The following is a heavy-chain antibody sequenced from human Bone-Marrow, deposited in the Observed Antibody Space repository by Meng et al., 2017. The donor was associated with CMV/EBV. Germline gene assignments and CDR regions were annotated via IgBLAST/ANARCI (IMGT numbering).Heavy chain of an antibody. Sequence: GGSLRLSCEASGFIFSNNAMHWVRQAPGKGLEWVAVTSYDGSNEYYADSVKGRFTISRDTSKNTVYLQMNSLRPEDAAIYYCTTDYSRTSGWYVLAHWGHGTRVTVSS. J-gene: IGHJ4*01. D-gene: IGHD6-19*01. CDR3: TTDYSRTSGWYVLAH. CDR1: GFIFSNNA. V-gene: IGHV3-30-3*01. CDR2: TSYDGSNE.